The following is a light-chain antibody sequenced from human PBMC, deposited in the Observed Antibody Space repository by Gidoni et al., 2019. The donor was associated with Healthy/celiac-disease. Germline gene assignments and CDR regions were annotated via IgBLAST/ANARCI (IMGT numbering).Light chain of an antibody. CDR2: AAS. CDR1: QGISSY. V-gene: IGKV1-9*01. CDR3: QQINSYRFT. Sequence: DIQLTQSPSFLSASVGDRVTITCRASQGISSYLAWYQQKPGKAPKLLIYAASTLQSGVPSRFSGSEYGTEFTLPISSMQPEVFATYYCQQINSYRFTFGPGTKVDIK. J-gene: IGKJ3*01.